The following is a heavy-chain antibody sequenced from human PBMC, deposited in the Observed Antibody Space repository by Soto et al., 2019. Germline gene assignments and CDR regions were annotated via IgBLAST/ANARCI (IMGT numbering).Heavy chain of an antibody. J-gene: IGHJ3*02. CDR2: IYYSGST. CDR1: GGSISSYY. Sequence: ETLSLTCTVAGGSISSYYWSWIRQPPGKGLEWIGYIYYSGSTNYNPSLKSRVTISVDTSKNQFSLKLSSVTAADTAVYYCARGTPLRYFDWLLRVNAFDIWGQGTMVTVSS. V-gene: IGHV4-59*01. D-gene: IGHD3-9*01. CDR3: ARGTPLRYFDWLLRVNAFDI.